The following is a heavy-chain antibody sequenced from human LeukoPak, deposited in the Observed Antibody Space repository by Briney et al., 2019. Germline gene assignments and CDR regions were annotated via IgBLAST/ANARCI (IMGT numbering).Heavy chain of an antibody. CDR3: AKDPGSGWILFDY. J-gene: IGHJ4*02. V-gene: IGHV3-30*18. Sequence: PGGSLRLSCAASGFTFSSYGMHWVRQAPGKGLEWVAVISYDGSNKYYADSVKGRFTISRDNSKNTLYLQMNSLRAEDTAVYYCAKDPGSGWILFDYWGQGTLVTASS. D-gene: IGHD6-19*01. CDR2: ISYDGSNK. CDR1: GFTFSSYG.